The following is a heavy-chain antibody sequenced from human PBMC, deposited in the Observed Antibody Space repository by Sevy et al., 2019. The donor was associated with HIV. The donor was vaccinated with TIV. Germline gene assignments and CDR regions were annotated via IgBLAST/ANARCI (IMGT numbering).Heavy chain of an antibody. D-gene: IGHD3-3*01. Sequence: GGSLRLSCAASGFTVSSSYMTWVRQPPGKGLEWVSVIYSGGSTYYADSVKGRFTNSRDNSKNTLYIQMNNLRADDTAVYYCARGRGVFGAVAINWFDPWGQGALVTVSS. J-gene: IGHJ5*02. CDR2: IYSGGST. CDR1: GFTVSSSY. V-gene: IGHV3-53*01. CDR3: ARGRGVFGAVAINWFDP.